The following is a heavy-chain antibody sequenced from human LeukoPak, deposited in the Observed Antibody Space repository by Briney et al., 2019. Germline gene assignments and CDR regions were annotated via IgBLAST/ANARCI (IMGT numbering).Heavy chain of an antibody. CDR2: INPSGGST. D-gene: IGHD2-15*01. V-gene: IGHV1-46*01. J-gene: IGHJ3*02. CDR1: GYTFTSYY. CDR3: AREVVVGDAFDI. Sequence: GASVKVSCKASGYTFTSYYMHWVRHAPGQGLEWMGIINPSGGSTSYAQKFQGRVTMTRDTSTSTVYMELSSLRSEDTAVYYCAREVVVGDAFDIWGQGTMVTVSS.